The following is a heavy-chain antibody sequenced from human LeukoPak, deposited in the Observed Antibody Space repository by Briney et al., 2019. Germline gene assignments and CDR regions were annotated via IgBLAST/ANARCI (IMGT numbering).Heavy chain of an antibody. CDR2: IWYDGSNK. Sequence: PGRSLRLSCAASGFTFSSYGMHWVRQAPGKGLEWVAVIWYDGSNKYYADSVKGRFTISRDNAKNSLYLQMNSLRAEDTAVYYCARVRYSSSSTFDYWGQGTLVTVSS. J-gene: IGHJ4*02. CDR1: GFTFSSYG. D-gene: IGHD6-13*01. CDR3: ARVRYSSSSTFDY. V-gene: IGHV3-33*01.